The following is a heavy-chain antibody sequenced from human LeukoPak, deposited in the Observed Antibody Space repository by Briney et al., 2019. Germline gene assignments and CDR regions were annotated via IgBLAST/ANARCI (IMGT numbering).Heavy chain of an antibody. CDR1: GFTFSSYG. D-gene: IGHD1-1*01. CDR2: IWYDGSNK. Sequence: PGRSPRLSCAASGFTFSSYGMHWVRQAPGKGLEWVAVIWYDGSNKYYADSVKGRFTISRDNSKNTLYLQMNSLRAEDTAVYYCARVPPKTYYFDYWGQGTLVTVSS. V-gene: IGHV3-33*01. J-gene: IGHJ4*02. CDR3: ARVPPKTYYFDY.